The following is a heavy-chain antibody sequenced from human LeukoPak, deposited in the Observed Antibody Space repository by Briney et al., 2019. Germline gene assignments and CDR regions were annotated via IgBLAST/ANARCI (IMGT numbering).Heavy chain of an antibody. CDR3: AKARWEPNFDY. Sequence: PGGSLRLSCAPSGFTFDSAMHWVRQGPGKSLEWVSLINENGDIAYYGDSVRGRFTVSRDNAKNSLYLQMNSLTTEDTALYYCAKARWEPNFDYWGQGTLVTVSS. CDR2: INENGDIA. CDR1: GFTFDSA. D-gene: IGHD1-26*01. J-gene: IGHJ4*02. V-gene: IGHV3-43*02.